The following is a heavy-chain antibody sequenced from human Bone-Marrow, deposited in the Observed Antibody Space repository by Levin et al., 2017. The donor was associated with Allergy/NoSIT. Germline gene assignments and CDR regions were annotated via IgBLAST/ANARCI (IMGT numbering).Heavy chain of an antibody. V-gene: IGHV4-61*02. Sequence: SDTLSLTCTVSGGSISSGSYYWSWIRQPAGKGLEWIGRTYTSGSTNYNPSLKSRVTISVDTSKNQFSLKLSSVTVADTAVYFCARGRYSGYDSLFFFDYWGQGALVTVSS. CDR1: GGSISSGSYY. CDR2: TYTSGST. CDR3: ARGRYSGYDSLFFFDY. D-gene: IGHD5-12*01. J-gene: IGHJ4*02.